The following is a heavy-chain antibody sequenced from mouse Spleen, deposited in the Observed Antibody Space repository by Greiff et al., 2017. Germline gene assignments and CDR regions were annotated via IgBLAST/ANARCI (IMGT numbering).Heavy chain of an antibody. D-gene: IGHD1-1*01. Sequence: QVQLQQSGPELVKPGASVKISCKASGYTFTDYYINWVKQRPGQGLEWIGWIFPGSGSTYYNEKFKGKATLTVDKSSSTAYMELRSLTSEDSAVYYCARMVYYYGSLDYWGQGTTLTVSS. V-gene: IGHV1-75*01. J-gene: IGHJ2*01. CDR1: GYTFTDYY. CDR3: ARMVYYYGSLDY. CDR2: IFPGSGST.